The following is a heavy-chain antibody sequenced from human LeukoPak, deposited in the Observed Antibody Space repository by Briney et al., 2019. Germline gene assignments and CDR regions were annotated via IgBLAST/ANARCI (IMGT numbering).Heavy chain of an antibody. CDR1: GGSFSGYY. V-gene: IGHV4-34*01. D-gene: IGHD6-13*01. J-gene: IGHJ4*02. CDR3: AREPLSSSYFDY. CDR2: INHSGST. Sequence: KPSETLSLTCAVYGGSFSGYYWSWIRQPPGKGLEWIGEINHSGSTNYNPSLKSRVTISVDTSKNQFSLKLSSVTAADTAVYYCAREPLSSSYFDYWGQGTLVTVSS.